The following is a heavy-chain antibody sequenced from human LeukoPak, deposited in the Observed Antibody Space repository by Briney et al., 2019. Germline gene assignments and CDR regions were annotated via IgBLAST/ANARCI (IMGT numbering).Heavy chain of an antibody. CDR3: AQGGARGSSTSFYYYMDV. D-gene: IGHD2-2*01. CDR1: GFTFSSYS. J-gene: IGHJ6*03. V-gene: IGHV3-21*01. CDR2: ISSSSSYI. Sequence: GGSLRLSCAASGFTFSSYSMNWVRQAPGKGLEWVSSISSSSSYIYYADSVKGRFTISRDNAKNSPYLQMNSLRADDTAVYYCAQGGARGSSTSFYYYMDVWGKGTTVTVSS.